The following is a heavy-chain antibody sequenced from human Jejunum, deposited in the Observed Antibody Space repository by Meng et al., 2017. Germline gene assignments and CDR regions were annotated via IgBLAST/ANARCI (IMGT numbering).Heavy chain of an antibody. J-gene: IGHJ3*02. CDR3: GRDISGANGALDI. Sequence: SCAVSGFTFSSYGMNWVRQAPGMGLEWVSYISKSADTIYYADSVKGRFTISRDNAKNSLYLQLNSLRAEDMAVYYCGRDISGANGALDIWGQGTMVTVSS. D-gene: IGHD2-8*01. CDR2: ISKSADTI. CDR1: GFTFSSYG. V-gene: IGHV3-48*03.